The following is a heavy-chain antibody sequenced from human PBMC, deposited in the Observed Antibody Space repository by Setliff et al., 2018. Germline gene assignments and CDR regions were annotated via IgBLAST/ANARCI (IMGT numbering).Heavy chain of an antibody. CDR1: GFSLSASGLA. J-gene: IGHJ5*02. V-gene: IGHV2-5*02. CDR2: ISWDDDE. CDR3: AHTGIQPKPNNWFDP. Sequence: SGPTLVNPTQTLTLTCTFSGFSLSASGLAVGWTRQPPGKALEWLALISWDDDEHYNPSLRTRLTISKDTSRNQVVLTMTNMDPVDTATYYCAHTGIQPKPNNWFDPWGQGTLVTVSS. D-gene: IGHD1-1*01.